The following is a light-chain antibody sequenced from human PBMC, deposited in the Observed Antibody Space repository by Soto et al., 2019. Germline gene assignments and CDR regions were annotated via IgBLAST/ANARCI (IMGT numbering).Light chain of an antibody. CDR3: QQSYNTPYT. CDR2: AAF. V-gene: IGKV1-39*01. J-gene: IGKJ2*01. CDR1: QSIGTN. Sequence: DIQMTQSPSSLSASVGDRVTITCRASQSIGTNLNWYQQRPGKAPNLLIYAAFSLHSGVPSRFSGSGSGTDFTLTISSLQPGDFASYYCQQSYNTPYTFGQGTKLEI.